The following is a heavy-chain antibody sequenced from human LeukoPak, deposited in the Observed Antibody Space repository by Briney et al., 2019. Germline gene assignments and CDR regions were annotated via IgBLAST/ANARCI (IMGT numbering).Heavy chain of an antibody. Sequence: ASVKVSCKASGYTFTNYYMHWVRQAPGQGLEWMGWITPNSGGTNYAQKFQGRVTMIRDTSISTAYMELSRLTSDDTAVYYCVRADIVVVVDATNWFDPWGQGTLVTVSS. CDR2: ITPNSGGT. CDR1: GYTFTNYY. D-gene: IGHD2-15*01. V-gene: IGHV1-2*02. CDR3: VRADIVVVVDATNWFDP. J-gene: IGHJ5*02.